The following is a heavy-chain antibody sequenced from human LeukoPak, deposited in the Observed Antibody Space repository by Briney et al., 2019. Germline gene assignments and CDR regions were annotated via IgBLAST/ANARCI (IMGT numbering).Heavy chain of an antibody. J-gene: IGHJ4*02. D-gene: IGHD4-17*01. CDR2: INPSGGST. CDR3: ARVETHGEDGYFDY. V-gene: IGHV1-46*01. CDR1: GYTFTTYY. Sequence: ASVKVSCKASGYTFTTYYMHWVRQAPGQGLEWMGIINPSGGSTSYAQKFQGRVTMTRDTSTSIVYMELSGLRSEDTAVYYCARVETHGEDGYFDYWGQGTLVTVSS.